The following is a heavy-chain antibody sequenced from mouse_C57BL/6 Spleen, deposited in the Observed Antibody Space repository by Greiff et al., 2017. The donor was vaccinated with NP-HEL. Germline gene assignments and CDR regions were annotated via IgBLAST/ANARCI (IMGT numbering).Heavy chain of an antibody. CDR3: ASSFYGSSYVKAMEY. CDR2: ILPGSGST. V-gene: IGHV1-9*01. J-gene: IGHJ4*01. D-gene: IGHD1-1*01. Sequence: QVHVKQSGAELMKPGASVKLSCKAPGYTFTGYWIEWVKQRPGHGLEWIGEILPGSGSTNYNEKFKGKATFTADTSSNTAYMQLSSLTTEDSAIYYCASSFYGSSYVKAMEYWGQGTPVTVSS. CDR1: GYTFTGYW.